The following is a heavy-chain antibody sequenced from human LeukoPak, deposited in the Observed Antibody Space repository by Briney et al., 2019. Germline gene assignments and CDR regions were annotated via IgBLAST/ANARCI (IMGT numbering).Heavy chain of an antibody. Sequence: ASVKVSCKASGYTFTGYYMHWVRQAPGQGREWMGWINPNSGGTNYAQKLQGRVTMTRDTSISTAYMELRRLTSDDTAVYYCARRNYYGSGSYSYYMDVWGTGTTVTVSS. J-gene: IGHJ6*03. CDR1: GYTFTGYY. V-gene: IGHV1-2*02. CDR3: ARRNYYGSGSYSYYMDV. D-gene: IGHD3-10*01. CDR2: INPNSGGT.